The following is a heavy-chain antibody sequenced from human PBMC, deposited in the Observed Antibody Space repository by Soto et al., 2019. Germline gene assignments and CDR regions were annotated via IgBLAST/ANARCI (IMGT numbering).Heavy chain of an antibody. CDR3: ARGAGFWSGYDYYGMDV. CDR1: GGTFSSYA. D-gene: IGHD3-3*01. V-gene: IGHV1-69*06. J-gene: IGHJ6*02. CDR2: IIPIFGTA. Sequence: SVKVSCKASGGTFSSYAISWVRQAPGQGLEWMGGIIPIFGTANYAQKFQGRVTITADKSTSTAYMELSSLRSEDTAVYYCARGAGFWSGYDYYGMDVCGQRTTVTVSS.